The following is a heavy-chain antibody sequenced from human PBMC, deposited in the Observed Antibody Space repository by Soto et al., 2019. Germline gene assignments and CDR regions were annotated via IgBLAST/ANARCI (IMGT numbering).Heavy chain of an antibody. CDR3: ARGDESTYYYYDTDY. J-gene: IGHJ6*03. CDR1: GFTFSSYW. V-gene: IGHV3-74*01. Sequence: EVQVVESGGGLVQPGGSLRLSCAASGFTFSSYWMHWVRQVPGEGLVWVSRVNSDGSRTSYADSVKGRFTISRDNAKNTLHLQMNSLSAEDTAVYYCARGDESTYYYYDTDYWGKGTTVTVSS. CDR2: VNSDGSRT. D-gene: IGHD2-2*01.